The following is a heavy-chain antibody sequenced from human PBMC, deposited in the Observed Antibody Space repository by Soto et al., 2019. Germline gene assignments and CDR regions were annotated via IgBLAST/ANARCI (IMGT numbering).Heavy chain of an antibody. CDR3: ARLPTQAQYYETQK. V-gene: IGHV4-31*03. Sequence: SETLSLTCTVSGASISSGGYSWSWIRHHPGKGLEWIGFIYYSGNTDYNPSLRGRVTISPDTSRNHFSLNLNSVTAADTAVYYCARLPTQAQYYETQKWGQGTLVTVSS. D-gene: IGHD3-16*01. J-gene: IGHJ4*02. CDR2: IYYSGNT. CDR1: GASISSGGYS.